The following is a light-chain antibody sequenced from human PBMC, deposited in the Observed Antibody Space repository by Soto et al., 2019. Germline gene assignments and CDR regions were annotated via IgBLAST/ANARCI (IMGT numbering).Light chain of an antibody. CDR1: QSSSRY. J-gene: IGKJ1*01. V-gene: IGKV1-39*01. CDR3: LQHTYIWS. Sequence: DIQMTQSPSSLSASVGDRVTITCRASQSSSRYLNWYQQKAGKAPKLLIYVASSLQSGVPSRLSGTGSGTEFILTITNLQPGDFATYYCLQHTYIWSFGQGTKVDIK. CDR2: VAS.